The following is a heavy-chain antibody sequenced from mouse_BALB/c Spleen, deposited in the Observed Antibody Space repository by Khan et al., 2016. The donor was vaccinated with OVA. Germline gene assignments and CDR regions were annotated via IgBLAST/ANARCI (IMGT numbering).Heavy chain of an antibody. CDR2: IYPGNVNT. D-gene: IGHD2-4*01. CDR1: GYTFRTYY. V-gene: IGHV1S56*01. CDR3: ARDDYFVGDAMDY. J-gene: IGHJ4*01. Sequence: VELVESGPELVKPGASVRISCKASGYTFRTYYIHWIRQRPGQGLEWIGWIYPGNVNTKYNERFKGMATLTADTSSTTAYMHLSSLTSEDSAVSFCARDDYFVGDAMDYWGQGSSVTVSS.